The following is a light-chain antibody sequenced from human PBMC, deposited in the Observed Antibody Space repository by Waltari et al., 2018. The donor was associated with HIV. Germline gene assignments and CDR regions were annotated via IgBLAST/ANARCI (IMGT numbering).Light chain of an antibody. Sequence: QSVLTQPPSVSEGPGQEVIISCSGRRSNIGVNAVNWYQHLPGKPPKLLVVYSDVLSSGVSDRFSGSRSGTSASLAITGLQSDDEGLYYCAAWDDSLNVVVFGGGTKLSVL. CDR1: RSNIGVNA. CDR3: AAWDDSLNVVV. J-gene: IGLJ2*01. CDR2: YSD. V-gene: IGLV1-36*01.